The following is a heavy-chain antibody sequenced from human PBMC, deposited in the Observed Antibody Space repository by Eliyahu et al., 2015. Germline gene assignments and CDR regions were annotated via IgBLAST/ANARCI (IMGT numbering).Heavy chain of an antibody. Sequence: QVQLVQSGAEVKKPGAXVKVXXKAXGYXXXGXXIHWVRQAPGQGLEWMGGINPNTGGTNYGQKFQGRVTMTRSTSITTAYMDLSRLKSDDTAVYYCARSKGPWGYGFSGYFDLWGRGTLVTVSS. CDR2: INPNTGGT. J-gene: IGHJ2*01. V-gene: IGHV1-2*02. CDR3: ARSKGPWGYGFSGYFDL. CDR1: GYXXXGXX. D-gene: IGHD3-16*01.